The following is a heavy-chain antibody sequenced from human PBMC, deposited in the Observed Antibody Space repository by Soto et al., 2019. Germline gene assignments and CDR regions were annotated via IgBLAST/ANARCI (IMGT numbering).Heavy chain of an antibody. D-gene: IGHD3-10*01. CDR1: GGSILNGGHY. Sequence: PSETLSLTCTVSGGSILNGGHYWTWIRQHPGKGLEWIGKIFFSGNTHYNPALKSRLTFSVDTTKNQFSLKLTSVTAADTAIYYCARGRFGVRWGQGTLVTVSS. CDR3: ARGRFGVR. CDR2: IFFSGNT. V-gene: IGHV4-31*03. J-gene: IGHJ4*02.